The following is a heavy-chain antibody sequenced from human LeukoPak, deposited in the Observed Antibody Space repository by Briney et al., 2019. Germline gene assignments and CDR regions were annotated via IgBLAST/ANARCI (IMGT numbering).Heavy chain of an antibody. CDR2: INAGNGNT. V-gene: IGHV1-3*01. CDR1: GYTFTSYA. D-gene: IGHD4-17*01. Sequence: ASVKVSCTASGYTFTSYAMHWVRQAPGQRLEWMGWINAGNGNTKYSQKFQGRVTITRDTSASTAYMELSSLRSEDTAVYYCARSRTDDYGDWWWFDPWGQGTLDTVSS. CDR3: ARSRTDDYGDWWWFDP. J-gene: IGHJ5*02.